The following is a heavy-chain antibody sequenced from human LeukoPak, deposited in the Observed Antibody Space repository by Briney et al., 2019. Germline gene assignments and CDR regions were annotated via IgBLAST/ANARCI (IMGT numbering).Heavy chain of an antibody. Sequence: ASVKVSCKASGYTFTSYAMHWVRQAPGQRLEWMGWINAGNGNTKYSQKFQGRVTITRDTSASTAYMELSSLRSEDTAVYYCARNDLITYDYVWGSYRPPAYDWFDPWGQGTLVTVSS. CDR3: ARNDLITYDYVWGSYRPPAYDWFDP. J-gene: IGHJ5*02. CDR2: INAGNGNT. V-gene: IGHV1-3*01. D-gene: IGHD3-16*02. CDR1: GYTFTSYA.